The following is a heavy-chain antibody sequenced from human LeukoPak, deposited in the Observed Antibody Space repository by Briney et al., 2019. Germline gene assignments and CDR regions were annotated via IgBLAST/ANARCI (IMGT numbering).Heavy chain of an antibody. CDR3: ARTIAQYTNSWLYYYYGMDV. CDR1: GFTFNSYG. Sequence: GGALRLSCTVSGFTFNSYGMSWVRQDPGKGLEGVSSISGNGDDTYHADSVKGRFTVSRDNSKSTLYLQMNSLRAEDTAVFYCARTIAQYTNSWLYYYYGMDVWGQGTTVTVSS. V-gene: IGHV3-23*01. J-gene: IGHJ6*02. D-gene: IGHD6-13*01. CDR2: ISGNGDDT.